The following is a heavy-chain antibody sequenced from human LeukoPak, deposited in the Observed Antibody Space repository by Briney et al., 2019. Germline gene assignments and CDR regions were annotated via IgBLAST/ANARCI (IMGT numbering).Heavy chain of an antibody. CDR3: ARGAITMVRGVIITTGYYYYYMDV. V-gene: IGHV1-69*13. Sequence: SVKVSCKASGYTFTGYYMHWVRQAPGQGLEWMGGIIPIFGTANYAQKFQGRVTITADESTSTAYMELSSLRSEDTAVYYCARGAITMVRGVIITTGYYYYYMDVWGKGTTVTISS. J-gene: IGHJ6*03. CDR2: IIPIFGTA. D-gene: IGHD3-10*01. CDR1: GYTFTGYY.